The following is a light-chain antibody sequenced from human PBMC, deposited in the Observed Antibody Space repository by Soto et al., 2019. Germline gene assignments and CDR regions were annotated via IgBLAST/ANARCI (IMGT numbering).Light chain of an antibody. Sequence: DIVMTQSPDSLAVSLGERAAINCKSSQSILYTSNNTNYLAWYQQKPGQPPKLLIYWASTRESGVPDRFSGSGSGTDFTLTISSLQAEGVAVYYCQQYYTTPPYTFGQGTKLEIK. CDR1: QSILYTSNNTNY. CDR3: QQYYTTPPYT. V-gene: IGKV4-1*01. CDR2: WAS. J-gene: IGKJ2*01.